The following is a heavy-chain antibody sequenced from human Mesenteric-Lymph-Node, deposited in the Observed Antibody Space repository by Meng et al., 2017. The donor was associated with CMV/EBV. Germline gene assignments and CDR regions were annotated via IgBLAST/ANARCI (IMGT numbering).Heavy chain of an antibody. Sequence: GYYWSWIRQPPGKGLEWIGEINHSGSTNYNPSLKSRVTISVDTSKNQFSLKLSSVTAADTAVYYCARGAGDRVVVVTARKIPYDFDYWGQGTLVTVSS. J-gene: IGHJ4*02. CDR1: GYY. CDR3: ARGAGDRVVVVTARKIPYDFDY. CDR2: INHSGST. V-gene: IGHV4-34*01. D-gene: IGHD2-21*02.